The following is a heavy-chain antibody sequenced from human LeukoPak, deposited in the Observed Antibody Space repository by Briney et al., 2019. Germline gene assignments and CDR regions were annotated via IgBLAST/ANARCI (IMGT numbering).Heavy chain of an antibody. CDR2: IYYSGST. CDR1: GGSISSGGYY. D-gene: IGHD3-3*01. CDR3: ATLPITIFGDHHAFDI. Sequence: PSETLSLTCTVSGGSISSGGYYWSWIRQHPGKGLEWIGYIYYSGSTYYNPSLKSRVTISVDTSKNQFSLKPSSVTAADTAVYYCATLPITIFGDHHAFDIWGQGTMVTVSS. J-gene: IGHJ3*02. V-gene: IGHV4-31*03.